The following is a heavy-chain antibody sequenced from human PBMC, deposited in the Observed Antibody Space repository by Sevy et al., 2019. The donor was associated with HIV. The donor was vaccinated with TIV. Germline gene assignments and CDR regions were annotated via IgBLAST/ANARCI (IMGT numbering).Heavy chain of an antibody. CDR1: GYTFTSYG. Sequence: ASVKVSCKASGYTFTSYGISWVRQAPGQGLEWMGWISAYNGDINYSQKLQGRLTMTTDTSTSTAYMELRSLRSDDTAVDFGARSGGSGSYSDFDYWGQGTLVTVSS. J-gene: IGHJ4*02. CDR3: ARSGGSGSYSDFDY. D-gene: IGHD3-10*01. CDR2: ISAYNGDI. V-gene: IGHV1-18*01.